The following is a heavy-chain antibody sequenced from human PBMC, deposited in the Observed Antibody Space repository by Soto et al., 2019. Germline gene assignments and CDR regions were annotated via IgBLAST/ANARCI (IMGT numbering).Heavy chain of an antibody. CDR2: IGTIGDT. CDR1: GFTFSSFD. Sequence: VQLEESGGGLAQPGGSLRLSCAASGFTFSSFDMHWVRQRPGEALEWVSYIGTIGDTQYPGSVWGRFTISRDNARNSLYLQMDSLTVGDTAVYYCVRGLLFGASGDYFDNWGQGALVTVSS. J-gene: IGHJ4*02. V-gene: IGHV3-13*01. CDR3: VRGLLFGASGDYFDN. D-gene: IGHD5-18*01.